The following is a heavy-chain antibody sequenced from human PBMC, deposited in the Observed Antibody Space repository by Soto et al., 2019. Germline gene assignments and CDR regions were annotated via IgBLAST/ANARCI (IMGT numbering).Heavy chain of an antibody. CDR2: INAGNGNT. CDR3: AIRIVATPRGWFDP. D-gene: IGHD5-12*01. J-gene: IGHJ5*02. V-gene: IGHV1-3*01. CDR1: GYTFTSYA. Sequence: ASVKVSCKASGYTFTSYAMHWVRQAPGQRLEWMGWINAGNGNTKYSQKFQGRVTITRDTSASTAYMELSSLRSEDTAVYYCAIRIVATPRGWFDPWGQGTLVTVSS.